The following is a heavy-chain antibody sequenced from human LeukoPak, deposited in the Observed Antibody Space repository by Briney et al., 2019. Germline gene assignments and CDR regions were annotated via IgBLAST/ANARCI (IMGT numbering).Heavy chain of an antibody. Sequence: SVNVSCKASGGTFSSYAISWVRQAPGQGLEWMGGIIPIFGTANYAQKFQGRVTITADESTSTAYMELSSLRSEDTAVYYCARDRWAAAGTGWFDPWGQGTLVTVSS. CDR3: ARDRWAAAGTGWFDP. D-gene: IGHD6-13*01. V-gene: IGHV1-69*13. CDR2: IIPIFGTA. CDR1: GGTFSSYA. J-gene: IGHJ5*02.